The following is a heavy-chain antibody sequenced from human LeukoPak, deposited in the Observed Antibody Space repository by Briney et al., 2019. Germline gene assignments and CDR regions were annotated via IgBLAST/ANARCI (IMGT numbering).Heavy chain of an antibody. CDR1: GYTFTGYY. J-gene: IGHJ4*02. CDR3: ARLDYSKFDY. D-gene: IGHD4-11*01. CDR2: IKPSDGST. V-gene: IGHV1-46*01. Sequence: ASVKVSCKASGYTFTGYYMHWVRQAPGQGLECMGIIKPSDGSTIYAQKYQGRVTMTSDTSTTTVYMEVSSLRSDDTAVYYCARLDYSKFDYWGQGTLVTVSS.